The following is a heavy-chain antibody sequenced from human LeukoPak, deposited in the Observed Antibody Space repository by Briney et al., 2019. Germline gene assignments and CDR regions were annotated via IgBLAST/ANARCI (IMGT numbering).Heavy chain of an antibody. J-gene: IGHJ4*02. Sequence: GGSLRLSCAASGFTFSNCAMTWVRQAPGKGLEWVSDITSGVSTFYADSVKGRFTISRDNSKNTLYLQMNSLRAEHTAIYYCAKEGGRKFDYWGQGTLVTVSS. CDR2: ITSGVST. D-gene: IGHD6-25*01. CDR3: AKEGGRKFDY. CDR1: GFTFSNCA. V-gene: IGHV3-23*01.